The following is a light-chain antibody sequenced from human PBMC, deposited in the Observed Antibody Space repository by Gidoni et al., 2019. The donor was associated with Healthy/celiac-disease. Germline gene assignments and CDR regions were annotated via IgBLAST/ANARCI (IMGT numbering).Light chain of an antibody. V-gene: IGKV3-20*01. CDR3: QQYGSSPQT. J-gene: IGKJ1*01. CDR1: QSVSSSY. Sequence: EIVLTQSPGTLSWSPGERATLSCRASQSVSSSYLAWYQQKPGQAPRLLIYGASSRATGIPDRFSGSGSGTDFTRTISRLEPEDFAVYYCQQYGSSPQTFGQGTKVEIK. CDR2: GAS.